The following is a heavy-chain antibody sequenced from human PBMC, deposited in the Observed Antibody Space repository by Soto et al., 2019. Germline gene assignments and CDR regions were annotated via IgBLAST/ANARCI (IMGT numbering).Heavy chain of an antibody. J-gene: IGHJ6*03. CDR3: ARAGVISAGTNYYYYYYMDV. D-gene: IGHD1-1*01. CDR1: GFTVSSNY. V-gene: IGHV3-66*01. Sequence: GGSLRLSCAASGFTVSSNYMSWVRQAPGKGLEWVSVIYSGGSTYYADSVKGRFTISRDNSKNTLYLQMNSLRAEDTAVYYCARAGVISAGTNYYYYYYMDVWGKGITVTVSS. CDR2: IYSGGST.